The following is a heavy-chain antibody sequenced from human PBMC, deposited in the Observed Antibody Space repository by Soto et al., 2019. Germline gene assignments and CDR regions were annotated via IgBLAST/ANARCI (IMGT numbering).Heavy chain of an antibody. CDR1: GFTFSTYA. Sequence: GGSLRLSCAASGFTFSTYAMNWVRQAPGKGLEWLSTIDGSGAGTYYADSVRGRFTISRDNSKNTLYLQMNSLRAEDTAVYHCAKSGGFCSGGTCYPNWFDSWGQETLVTVSS. V-gene: IGHV3-23*01. CDR3: AKSGGFCSGGTCYPNWFDS. CDR2: IDGSGAGT. D-gene: IGHD2-15*01. J-gene: IGHJ5*01.